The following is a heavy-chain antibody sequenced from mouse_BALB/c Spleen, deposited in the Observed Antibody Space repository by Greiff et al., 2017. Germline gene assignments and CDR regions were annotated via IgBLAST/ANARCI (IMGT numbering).Heavy chain of an antibody. V-gene: IGHV2-9*02. Sequence: QVQLKESGPGLVAPSQSLSITCTVSGFSLTSYGVHWVRQPPGKGLEWLGVIWAGGSTNYNSALMSRLSISKDNSKSQVFLKMNSLQTDDTAMYYCAGNPYYYAMDYWGQGTSVTVSS. J-gene: IGHJ4*01. CDR2: IWAGGST. CDR1: GFSLTSYG. CDR3: AGNPYYYAMDY. D-gene: IGHD2-1*01.